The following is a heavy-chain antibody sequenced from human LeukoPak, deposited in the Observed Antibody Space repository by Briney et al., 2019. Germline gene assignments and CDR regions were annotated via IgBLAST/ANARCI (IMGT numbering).Heavy chain of an antibody. V-gene: IGHV4-59*01. CDR3: AKDQPNLMDV. CDR2: VYYSGST. CDR1: GCSISSYY. Sequence: SETLSLTCTVSGCSISSYYWSWIRQPPGKGLEWIGYVYYSGSTNYNPSLKSRVTISVDTSKNQFSLKLSSVTAADTAVYYCAKDQPNLMDVWGQGTTVTVSS. D-gene: IGHD1-14*01. J-gene: IGHJ6*02.